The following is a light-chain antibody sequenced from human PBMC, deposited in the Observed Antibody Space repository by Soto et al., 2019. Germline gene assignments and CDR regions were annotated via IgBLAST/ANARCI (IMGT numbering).Light chain of an antibody. Sequence: QSVLTQPPSVSAAPGQTVTISCSGSSSNIGNNYVSWYQQLPGTAPKLLIYDNNNRPSGIPDRFSGSKSGTSATLGITGLQTGDEADYYCGTWDTSLSAWVFGGGTKLTV. V-gene: IGLV1-51*01. J-gene: IGLJ3*02. CDR3: GTWDTSLSAWV. CDR1: SSNIGNNY. CDR2: DNN.